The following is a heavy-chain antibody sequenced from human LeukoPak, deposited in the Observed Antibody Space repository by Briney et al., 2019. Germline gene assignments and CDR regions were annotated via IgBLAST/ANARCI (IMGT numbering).Heavy chain of an antibody. Sequence: SQTLSLTCAISGDSVSSNSAAWNWIRQSPSRGLEWLGRTYYRSKWYNDYAVSVKSRITINPDTSKNQFSLQLSSVTAADTAVYYCARDSYYYDSSGRRRLDYWGQGTLVTVSS. CDR2: TYYRSKWYN. V-gene: IGHV6-1*01. D-gene: IGHD3-22*01. CDR1: GDSVSSNSAA. J-gene: IGHJ4*02. CDR3: ARDSYYYDSSGRRRLDY.